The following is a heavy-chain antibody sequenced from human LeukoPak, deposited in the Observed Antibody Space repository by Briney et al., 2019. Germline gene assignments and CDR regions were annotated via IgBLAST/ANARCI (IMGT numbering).Heavy chain of an antibody. J-gene: IGHJ5*02. Sequence: PGGSLRLSCAAPGFTFSSYGMHWVRQAPGKGLEWVAVIWYDGSNKYYADSVKDRFPISRDNSKITLYLQMNSLRAEDTAVYYCARDLRIVKGWFDPWGQGTLVTVSS. CDR2: IWYDGSNK. V-gene: IGHV3-33*01. D-gene: IGHD3-22*01. CDR1: GFTFSSYG. CDR3: ARDLRIVKGWFDP.